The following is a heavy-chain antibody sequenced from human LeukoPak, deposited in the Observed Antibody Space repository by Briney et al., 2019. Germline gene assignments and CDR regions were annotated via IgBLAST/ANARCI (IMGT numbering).Heavy chain of an antibody. Sequence: SETLSLTCTVSGYSISSGYYWGWIRQPPGKGLEWIGSIYHSGSTYYNPSLKSRVTISVDTSKNQFPLKLSSVTAADTAVYYCARVTYSVFDYWGQGTLVTVSS. J-gene: IGHJ4*02. CDR3: ARVTYSVFDY. D-gene: IGHD2-21*01. V-gene: IGHV4-38-2*02. CDR1: GYSISSGYY. CDR2: IYHSGST.